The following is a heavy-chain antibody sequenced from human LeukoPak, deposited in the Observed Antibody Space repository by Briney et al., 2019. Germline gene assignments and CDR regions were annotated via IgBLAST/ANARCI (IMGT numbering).Heavy chain of an antibody. V-gene: IGHV1-2*02. D-gene: IGHD2-15*01. Sequence: GASVKVSCKASGYTFTGYYMHWVRQAPGQGLEWMGWINPNSGGTNYRGRVTMTRDTSITTAYMELSSLRSDDTAVYYCARGRRWELRPLGWTGYNYYGLDVWGQGTTVTVSS. CDR1: GYTFTGYY. CDR3: ARGRRWELRPLGWTGYNYYGLDV. J-gene: IGHJ6*02. CDR2: INPNSGGT.